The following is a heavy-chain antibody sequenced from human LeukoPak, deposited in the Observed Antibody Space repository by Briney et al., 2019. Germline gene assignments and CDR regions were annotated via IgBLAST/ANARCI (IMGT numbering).Heavy chain of an antibody. J-gene: IGHJ4*02. CDR1: GVSFNNYD. CDR3: ARTYYYGSGRYFDY. V-gene: IGHV4-59*01. D-gene: IGHD3-10*01. CDR2: IYHSGST. Sequence: PAETLSLTCTASGVSFNNYDWSWIRQPPGKGLEWVGYIYHSGSTTYNPSLKSRVTISVETSKNQFSLKLSSVTAADTAIYYCARTYYYGSGRYFDYWGQGTLVTVSS.